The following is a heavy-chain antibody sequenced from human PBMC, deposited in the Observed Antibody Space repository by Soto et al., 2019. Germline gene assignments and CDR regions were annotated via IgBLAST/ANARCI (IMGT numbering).Heavy chain of an antibody. J-gene: IGHJ4*02. Sequence: QVQLVESGGGVVQPGRSLRLSCAASGFTFSSYAMHWVRQAPGKGLEWVAVISYDGSNKYYADSVKGRFTISRDNSKNTLYLQMNSLRAEDTAVYYCARDPLVGGDYHPLYFDYWGQGTLVTVSS. V-gene: IGHV3-30-3*01. CDR1: GFTFSSYA. CDR2: ISYDGSNK. CDR3: ARDPLVGGDYHPLYFDY. D-gene: IGHD1-26*01.